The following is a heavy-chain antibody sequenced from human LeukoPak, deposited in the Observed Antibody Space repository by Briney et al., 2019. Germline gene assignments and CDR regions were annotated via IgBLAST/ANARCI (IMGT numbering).Heavy chain of an antibody. V-gene: IGHV4-34*01. J-gene: IGHJ6*02. D-gene: IGHD6-13*01. CDR3: AGGRGIAAAGTSSTPTNYYYYGMDV. CDR1: GGSFSGYY. Sequence: SETLTLTCAVYGGSFSGYYWSWIRQPPGKGLEWIGEINHSGSTNYNPSLKSRVTISVDTSKNQFSLKLSSVTAADTAVYYCAGGRGIAAAGTSSTPTNYYYYGMDVWGQGTTVTVSS. CDR2: INHSGST.